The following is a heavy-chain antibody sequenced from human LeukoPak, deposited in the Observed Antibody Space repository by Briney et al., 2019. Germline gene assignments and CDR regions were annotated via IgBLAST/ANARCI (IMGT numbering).Heavy chain of an antibody. Sequence: PSETLSLTCTVSGGSLSSSSYYWGWIRQPPGKGLEWIGSTYYSGRTYYNPSLKSRVTISVDTSKNQFSLKLSSVTAADTAVYYCARRGSGGSEFDYWGQGTLVTVSS. D-gene: IGHD6-25*01. V-gene: IGHV4-39*01. CDR2: TYYSGRT. CDR1: GGSLSSSSYY. CDR3: ARRGSGGSEFDY. J-gene: IGHJ4*02.